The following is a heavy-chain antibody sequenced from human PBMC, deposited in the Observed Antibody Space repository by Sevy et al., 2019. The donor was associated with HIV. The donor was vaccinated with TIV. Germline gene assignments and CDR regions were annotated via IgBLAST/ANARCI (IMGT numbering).Heavy chain of an antibody. CDR3: AKVTGGGGIVVVPAAMPGWCYFDY. Sequence: GGSLRLSCAASGFTFSSYAMSWVRQAPGKGLEWVSAISGSGGSTYYADSVKGRFTISRDNSKNTLYLQMNSLRAEDTSVYYCAKVTGGGGIVVVPAAMPGWCYFDYWGQGTLVTVSS. CDR1: GFTFSSYA. V-gene: IGHV3-23*01. D-gene: IGHD2-2*01. CDR2: ISGSGGST. J-gene: IGHJ4*02.